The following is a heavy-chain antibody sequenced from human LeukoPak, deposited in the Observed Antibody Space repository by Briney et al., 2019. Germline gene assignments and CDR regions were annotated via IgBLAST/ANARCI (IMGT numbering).Heavy chain of an antibody. V-gene: IGHV5-51*01. CDR2: IYPGDSDT. CDR3: ARHSGYCSSTSCRQGYDY. CDR1: GYSFTSYW. Sequence: GESLKISCKGSGYSFTSYWIGWVRQMPGKGLEWMGIIYPGDSDTRYSPSFQGQVTISADKSIGTAYLQWSSLKASDTAMYYCARHSGYCSSTSCRQGYDYWGQGTLVTVSS. D-gene: IGHD2-2*01. J-gene: IGHJ4*02.